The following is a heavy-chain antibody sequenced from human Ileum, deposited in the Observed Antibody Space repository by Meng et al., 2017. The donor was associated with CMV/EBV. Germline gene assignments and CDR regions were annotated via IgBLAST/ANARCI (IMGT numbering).Heavy chain of an antibody. CDR3: ANVFRSGGETDY. V-gene: IGHV3-30*02. Sequence: GGSLRLSCAASGFTFSSYGMHWVRQAPGKGLEWVAFIRYDGSNKYYADSVKGRFTSSRDNSKNTLYLQMNSLRPEDTAVYYCANVFRSGGETDYWGQGTLVTVSS. CDR1: GFTFSSYG. CDR2: IRYDGSNK. D-gene: IGHD3-16*01. J-gene: IGHJ4*02.